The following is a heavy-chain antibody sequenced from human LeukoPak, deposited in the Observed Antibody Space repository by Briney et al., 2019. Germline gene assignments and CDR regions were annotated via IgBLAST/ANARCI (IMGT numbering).Heavy chain of an antibody. CDR1: GFTFSSYW. V-gene: IGHV3-74*01. Sequence: GGSLRLSCAASGFTFSSYWMHWVRQAPGKGLVWVSRINTDGSSTSYADSVKGRFTISRDNSKNTLYLQMNSLRPEDTAVYYCARETGSPGAFDIWGQGTMVTVSS. CDR2: INTDGSST. D-gene: IGHD1-26*01. CDR3: ARETGSPGAFDI. J-gene: IGHJ3*02.